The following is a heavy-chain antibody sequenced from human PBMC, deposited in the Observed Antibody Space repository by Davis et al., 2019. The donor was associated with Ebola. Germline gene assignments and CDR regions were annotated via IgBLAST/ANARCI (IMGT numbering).Heavy chain of an antibody. CDR1: GFTPTSYG. D-gene: IGHD1-20*01. Sequence: SLSPSCAPSGFTPTSYGLHSVRQAPGQGLEWVDDIWYDGSHKYYADSVKGRFTISRDSAKYSLYLHMDSLRDDDTAVYYCARVYNWGFDFWGQGTLVTVS. V-gene: IGHV3-33*01. CDR2: IWYDGSHK. J-gene: IGHJ4*02. CDR3: ARVYNWGFDF.